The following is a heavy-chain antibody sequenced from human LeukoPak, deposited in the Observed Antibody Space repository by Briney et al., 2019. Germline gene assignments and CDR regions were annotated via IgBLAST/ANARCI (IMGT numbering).Heavy chain of an antibody. CDR1: GFAFSDYA. V-gene: IGHV3-23*01. Sequence: GGSLRLSCAASGFAFSDYAMSWVRQAPGKGLEWVSAISGGGLDTYYADSVKGRFTISRDNSRNTLYLQMSSLRADDTAVYYCAKGVPGYCSSSSCLAYWFDPWGQGTLVTVSS. D-gene: IGHD2-2*01. CDR3: AKGVPGYCSSSSCLAYWFDP. J-gene: IGHJ5*02. CDR2: ISGGGLDT.